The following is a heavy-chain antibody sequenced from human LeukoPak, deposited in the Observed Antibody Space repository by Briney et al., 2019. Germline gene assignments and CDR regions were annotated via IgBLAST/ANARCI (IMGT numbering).Heavy chain of an antibody. CDR3: ARSVPDYTRFDY. CDR1: GFTFSDYA. J-gene: IGHJ4*02. CDR2: FKTKYHQV. D-gene: IGHD4-11*01. Sequence: SGGSLRLSCVASGFTFSDYAMNWVRQAPGKGLEWVSTFKTKYHQVYYAESVRGRFTISTDNSWNTVFLQMNSLRADDTALYYCARSVPDYTRFDYWGQGALVTVSS. V-gene: IGHV3-23*05.